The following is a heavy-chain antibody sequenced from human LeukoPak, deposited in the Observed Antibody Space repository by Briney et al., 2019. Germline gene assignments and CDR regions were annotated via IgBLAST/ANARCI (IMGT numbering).Heavy chain of an antibody. CDR2: ISSSSTYL. D-gene: IGHD2-21*02. J-gene: IGHJ3*02. V-gene: IGHV3-21*01. CDR3: ARRSYCGGDCYGSDAFDI. CDR1: GFTLSSYT. Sequence: GGSLRLSCAASGFTLSSYTMTWVRQAPGKGLEWVSSISSSSTYLDYADSLKGRFTISRDNAKISLYLQMNSLRAEDTAVYYCARRSYCGGDCYGSDAFDIWGQGTMVTVSS.